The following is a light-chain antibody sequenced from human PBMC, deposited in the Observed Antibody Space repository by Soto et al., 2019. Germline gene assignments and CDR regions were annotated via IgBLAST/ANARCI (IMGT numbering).Light chain of an antibody. CDR2: DAS. Sequence: DIQITQSPSSLSASVGDRVTITCQARQNIDNSLNWYQPTPGKAPNLLIYDASSVKTVVQSRFSGSGSGTDFTFTINSLQPEDFATYYCQHYEHVQSTFGQGTRWRL. CDR3: QHYEHVQST. V-gene: IGKV1-33*01. CDR1: QNIDNS. J-gene: IGKJ5*01.